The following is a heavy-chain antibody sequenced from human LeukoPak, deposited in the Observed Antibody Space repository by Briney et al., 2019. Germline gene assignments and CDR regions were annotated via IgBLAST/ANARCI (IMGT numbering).Heavy chain of an antibody. V-gene: IGHV3-30*18. CDR2: ISYGGSNK. CDR3: AKEAGYSSSWSPLHFDY. J-gene: IGHJ4*02. D-gene: IGHD6-13*01. CDR1: GFTFSSYG. Sequence: GGSLRLSCAASGFTFSSYGMHWVRQAPGKGLEWVAVISYGGSNKYYADSVKGRFTISRDNSKSTLYLQMNSLRAEDTAVYYCAKEAGYSSSWSPLHFDYWGQGTLVTVSS.